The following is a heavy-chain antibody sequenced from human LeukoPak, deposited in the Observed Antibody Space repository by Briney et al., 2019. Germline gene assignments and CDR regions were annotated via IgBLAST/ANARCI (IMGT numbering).Heavy chain of an antibody. CDR1: GGSISSYY. V-gene: IGHV4-59*01. J-gene: IGHJ4*02. CDR2: IYYSGST. D-gene: IGHD5-24*01. CDR3: ARRDGYNSYYFDY. Sequence: SETLSLTCTVSGGSISSYYWSWIRQPPGKGLEWIGYIYYSGSTNYNPSLKSRVTISVDTSKNQFSLKLSSVTAADTAVYFCARRDGYNSYYFDYWGQGTLVTVSS.